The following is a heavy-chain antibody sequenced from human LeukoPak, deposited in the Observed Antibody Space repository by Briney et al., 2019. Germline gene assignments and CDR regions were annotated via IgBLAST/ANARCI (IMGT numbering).Heavy chain of an antibody. CDR2: ISAYNGNT. Sequence: ASVKVSCKASGYTFTSYGISWVRQAPGQGLEWMGWISAYNGNTNYAQKLQGRVTMTTDTSTSTAYMELRSLRSDDTAVYYCARDIARSPLTPSHYSGRPPLDYWGQGTLVTVSS. V-gene: IGHV1-18*01. J-gene: IGHJ4*02. CDR1: GYTFTSYG. D-gene: IGHD1-26*01. CDR3: ARDIARSPLTPSHYSGRPPLDY.